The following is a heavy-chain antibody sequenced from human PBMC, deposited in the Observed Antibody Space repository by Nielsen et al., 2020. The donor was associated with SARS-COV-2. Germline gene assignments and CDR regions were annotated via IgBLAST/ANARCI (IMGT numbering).Heavy chain of an antibody. CDR2: IDPSDSYT. D-gene: IGHD4-17*01. V-gene: IGHV5-10-1*01. J-gene: IGHJ5*02. CDR3: ARLDYGDYVSIDP. Sequence: GESLKISCKGSGYSFTSYWIGWVRQMPGKGLEWMGRIDPSDSYTNYSPSFQGHVTISADKSISTAYLQWSSLKASDTAMYYCARLDYGDYVSIDPWGQGTLVTVSS. CDR1: GYSFTSYW.